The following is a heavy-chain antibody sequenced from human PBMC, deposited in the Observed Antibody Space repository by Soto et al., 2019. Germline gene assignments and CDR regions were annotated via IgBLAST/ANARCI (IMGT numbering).Heavy chain of an antibody. CDR3: AKGEAAAVLSPFDY. CDR2: IYSGGST. CDR1: GFTVSSHY. Sequence: SLRVSCAASGFTVSSHYMNWVRQAPGKGLEWVSVIYSGGSTYYADSVKGRFTISRDNSKNTLYLQMNSLRAEDTAVYYCAKGEAAAVLSPFDYWGQGTLVTVSS. J-gene: IGHJ4*02. V-gene: IGHV3-66*01. D-gene: IGHD6-13*01.